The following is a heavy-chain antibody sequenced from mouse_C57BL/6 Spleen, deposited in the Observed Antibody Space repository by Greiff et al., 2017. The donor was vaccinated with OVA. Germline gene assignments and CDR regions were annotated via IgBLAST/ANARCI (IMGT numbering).Heavy chain of an antibody. D-gene: IGHD1-1*01. Sequence: QVQLQQPGAELVKPGASVKMSCKASGYTFTSYWITWVKQRPGQGLEWIGDIYPGSGSTNYNEKFKSKATLTVDTSSSTAYMQLSSLTSEDSAVYYCARSRTDYYGSSPLYYFDYWGQGTTLTVSS. CDR2: IYPGSGST. J-gene: IGHJ2*01. V-gene: IGHV1-55*01. CDR3: ARSRTDYYGSSPLYYFDY. CDR1: GYTFTSYW.